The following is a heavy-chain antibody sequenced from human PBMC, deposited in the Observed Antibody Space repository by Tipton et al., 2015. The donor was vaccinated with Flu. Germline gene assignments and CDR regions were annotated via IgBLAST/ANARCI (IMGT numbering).Heavy chain of an antibody. Sequence: TLSLTCTVSGDSIGSNYFWAWIRQPPGKGLEWVANVHRSGNGYYNPSLRSRVAISVNTSRNQFSLKMSSVTAADTAIYYCARRDYSNYVSEPRNWFDLWGQGTLVTVSS. V-gene: IGHV4-38-2*02. CDR2: VHRSGNG. J-gene: IGHJ5*02. CDR1: GDSIGSNYF. CDR3: ARRDYSNYVSEPRNWFDL. D-gene: IGHD4-11*01.